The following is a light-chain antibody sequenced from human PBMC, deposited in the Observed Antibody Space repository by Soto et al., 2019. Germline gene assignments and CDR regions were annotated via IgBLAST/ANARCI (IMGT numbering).Light chain of an antibody. V-gene: IGKV1-39*01. CDR3: QQSYSIPYV. Sequence: DIQMTQSPSYLSASVGDRVTITCRASQSISTYVNWYQQKPGKAPQLLIHAASSLQGGVPSRFSGSGSGTDFTLTISSLHTEDFATYYCQQSYSIPYVFGQATKLEIE. CDR2: AAS. CDR1: QSISTY. J-gene: IGKJ2*01.